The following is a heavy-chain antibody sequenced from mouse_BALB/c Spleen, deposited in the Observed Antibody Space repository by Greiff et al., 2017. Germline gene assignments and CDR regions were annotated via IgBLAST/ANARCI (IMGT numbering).Heavy chain of an antibody. D-gene: IGHD2-3*01. CDR2: ISYSGST. J-gene: IGHJ2*01. V-gene: IGHV3-2*02. CDR3: ARFYDGYGGGSVYFDY. CDR1: GYSITSDYA. Sequence: EVQGVESGPGLVKPSQSLSLTCTVTGYSITSDYAWNWIRQFPGNKLEWMGYISYSGSTSYNPSLKSRISITRDTSKNQFFLQLNSVTTEDTATYYCARFYDGYGGGSVYFDYWGQGTTLTVSS.